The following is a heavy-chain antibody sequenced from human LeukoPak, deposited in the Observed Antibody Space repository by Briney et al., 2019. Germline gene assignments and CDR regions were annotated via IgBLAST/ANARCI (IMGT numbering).Heavy chain of an antibody. CDR1: GGTFSSYA. CDR3: ARHVGKWGWDY. D-gene: IGHD3-16*01. Sequence: SVKISCKASGGTFSSYAITWVRQAPGQGLEWMGGIIPIFGTANYAQKFHGRVTISADDSTSTAYMELSSLRSEDTAVYYCARHVGKWGWDYWGQGTLVTVSS. J-gene: IGHJ4*02. CDR2: IIPIFGTA. V-gene: IGHV1-69*13.